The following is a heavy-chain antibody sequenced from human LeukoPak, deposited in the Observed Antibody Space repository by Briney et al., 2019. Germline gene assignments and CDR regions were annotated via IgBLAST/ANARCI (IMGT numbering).Heavy chain of an antibody. J-gene: IGHJ3*02. V-gene: IGHV4-59*08. D-gene: IGHD1-26*01. CDR2: ILSSGST. CDR1: GGSISSYY. CDR3: ARQGSGGRAFDI. Sequence: SETLSLTCIVSGGSISSYYWSWIRQPPGKGLEWIGHILSSGSTNSNPSLKSRVTISVDTSKTLFSLKMTSVTAADTAVYYCARQGSGGRAFDIWGQGTMVTVSS.